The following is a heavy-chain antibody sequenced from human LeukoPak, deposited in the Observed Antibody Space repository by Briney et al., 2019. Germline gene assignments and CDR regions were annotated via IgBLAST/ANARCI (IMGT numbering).Heavy chain of an antibody. CDR3: ARDLMVSGVYFDY. Sequence: GGSLRLSCAASGFTFSSSAMSWVRQAPGRGLEWISFISRDNTIYYKDSVKGRFTISRDNAKNSLYLQMDSLRDEDPAVYYCARDLMVSGVYFDYWGHGTLVTVSS. V-gene: IGHV3-48*02. CDR1: GFTFSSSA. J-gene: IGHJ4*01. D-gene: IGHD3-10*01. CDR2: ISRDNTI.